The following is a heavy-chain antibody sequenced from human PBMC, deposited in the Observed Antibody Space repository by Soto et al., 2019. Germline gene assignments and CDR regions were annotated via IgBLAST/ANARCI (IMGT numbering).Heavy chain of an antibody. CDR1: GGSFSGYY. Sequence: PSETLSLTCAVYGGSFSGYYWSWIRQPPGKGLEWIGEINHSGSTNYNPSLKSRVTISVDTSKNQFSLKLSSVTAADTAVYYCARRHGGNSGSYYYYGMDVWGQGTLVTVSS. J-gene: IGHJ6*02. CDR3: ARRHGGNSGSYYYYGMDV. CDR2: INHSGST. V-gene: IGHV4-34*01. D-gene: IGHD2-21*02.